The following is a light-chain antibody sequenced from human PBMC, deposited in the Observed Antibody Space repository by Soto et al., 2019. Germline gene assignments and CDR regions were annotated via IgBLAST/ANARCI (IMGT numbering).Light chain of an antibody. CDR1: SSDVGGYNY. CDR3: TSYTSSSTRL. Sequence: QSVLTQPASVSGSPGQSITISCTGASSDVGGYNYVSWYQHHPGKAPKLMIYDVSNRPSGVSNRFSGSKSGNTASLTISGLQAEDEADYYCTSYTSSSTRLFGTGTKVTVL. J-gene: IGLJ1*01. CDR2: DVS. V-gene: IGLV2-14*03.